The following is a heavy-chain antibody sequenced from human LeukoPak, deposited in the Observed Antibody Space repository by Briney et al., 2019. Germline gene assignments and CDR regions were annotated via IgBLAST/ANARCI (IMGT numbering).Heavy chain of an antibody. J-gene: IGHJ4*02. CDR2: ISYDGSNK. CDR1: GFTFSSYV. Sequence: PGGSLRLSCAASGFTFSSYVMHWVRQAPGKGLEWVAVISYDGSNKYYADSVKGRFTISRDNSKNTLYLQMNSLRAEDTAVYYCAGGGIAVAANYWGQGNLVTVSS. V-gene: IGHV3-30*03. D-gene: IGHD6-19*01. CDR3: AGGGIAVAANY.